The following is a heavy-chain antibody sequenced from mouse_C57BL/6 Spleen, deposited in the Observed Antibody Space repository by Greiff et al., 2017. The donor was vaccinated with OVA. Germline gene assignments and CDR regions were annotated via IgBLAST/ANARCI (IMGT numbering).Heavy chain of an antibody. CDR1: GYAFTNYL. V-gene: IGHV1-54*01. D-gene: IGHD2-4*01. CDR2: INPGSGGT. J-gene: IGHJ3*01. CDR3: ARGDYDYALSLAY. Sequence: VQLQQSGAELVRPGTSVKVSCKASGYAFTNYLIEWVKQRPGQGLEWIGVINPGSGGTNYNEKFKGKATLTADKSSSTAYMQLSSLTSEDSAVYFCARGDYDYALSLAYGGQGTLVTVSA.